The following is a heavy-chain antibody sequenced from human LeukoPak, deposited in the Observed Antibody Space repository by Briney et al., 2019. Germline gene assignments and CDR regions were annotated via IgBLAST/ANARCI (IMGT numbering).Heavy chain of an antibody. CDR3: AKEGSAVAGTFAFDY. CDR2: INPSGGST. D-gene: IGHD6-19*01. J-gene: IGHJ4*02. CDR1: GYTFTSYY. V-gene: IGHV1-46*01. Sequence: ASANVSCKASGYTFTSYYMHWVRQAPGQGLEWMGIINPSGGSTSYAQKFQGRVTMTRDTSTSTVYMELSSLRSEDTAVYYCAKEGSAVAGTFAFDYWGQGTLVTVSS.